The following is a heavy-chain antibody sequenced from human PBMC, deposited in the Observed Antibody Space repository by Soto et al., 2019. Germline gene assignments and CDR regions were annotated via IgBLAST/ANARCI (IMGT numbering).Heavy chain of an antibody. CDR2: INHSGST. CDR1: GGSFSGYY. J-gene: IGHJ4*02. V-gene: IGHV4-34*01. D-gene: IGHD5-18*01. CDR3: ASVPRHATSWIQLLLRQDRYYLDY. Sequence: QVQLQQWGAGLLKPSETLSLTCAVYGGSFSGYYWSWIRQPPGKGLEWMGEINHSGSTNYNPSLKTRVTISVHSSKNQCSLKLSYVTAADTAVYYCASVPRHATSWIQLLLRQDRYYLDYWGQGTLVTVSS.